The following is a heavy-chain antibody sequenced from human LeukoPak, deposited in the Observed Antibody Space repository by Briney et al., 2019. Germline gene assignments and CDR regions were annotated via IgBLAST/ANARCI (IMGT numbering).Heavy chain of an antibody. D-gene: IGHD1-26*01. J-gene: IGHJ4*02. V-gene: IGHV3-66*01. CDR2: IYSGGST. CDR3: ARDPFRLGGYFDY. CDR1: GFTFSSYA. Sequence: GRSLRLSCAASGFTFSSYAMTWVRQAPGKGLEWVSVIYSGGSTYYADSVKGRFTISRDNSKNKVYLQVNSLRAEDTAVYYCARDPFRLGGYFDYWGQGALVTVSS.